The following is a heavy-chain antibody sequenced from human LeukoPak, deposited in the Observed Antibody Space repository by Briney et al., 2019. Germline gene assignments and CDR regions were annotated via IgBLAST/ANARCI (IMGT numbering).Heavy chain of an antibody. Sequence: PSETLSLTCTVSGGSISSYYWSWIRQPPGKGLEWIGYIYYSGTTNYNPSLKSRVTISVDTSKNQFSLKLSSVTAADTAVYYCARGLMVATIYYFDYWGQGTLVTVSS. J-gene: IGHJ4*02. V-gene: IGHV4-59*12. CDR3: ARGLMVATIYYFDY. CDR1: GGSISSYY. D-gene: IGHD5-12*01. CDR2: IYYSGTT.